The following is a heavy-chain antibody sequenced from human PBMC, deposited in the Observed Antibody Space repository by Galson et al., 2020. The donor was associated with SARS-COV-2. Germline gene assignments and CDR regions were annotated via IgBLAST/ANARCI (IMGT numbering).Heavy chain of an antibody. J-gene: IGHJ4*01. CDR1: GFTLSSYW. CDR3: VGGWLNWGY. Sequence: QLGESLKISCAASGFTLSSYWMSWVRQAPGKGLEWVANINPDGSVKYYVDSVKGRFTISRDNAQNSLFLQMNSLRGDDTAVYYCVGGWLNWGYWGQGTLVTVSS. V-gene: IGHV3-7*04. D-gene: IGHD3-16*01. CDR2: INPDGSVK.